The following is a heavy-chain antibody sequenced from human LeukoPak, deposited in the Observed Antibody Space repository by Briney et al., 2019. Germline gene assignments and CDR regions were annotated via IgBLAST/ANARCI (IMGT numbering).Heavy chain of an antibody. D-gene: IGHD6-6*01. CDR3: TTGWVSNSNAFDI. J-gene: IGHJ3*02. Sequence: ASVKVSCKVSGYNFAELSMYWVRQAPGKGFEWLGGFDPDDGDRVYAQKFQGRGTMTEDSSAETGYLEPSSLTSDGTAVYYCTTGWVSNSNAFDIWGQGTLIIVSS. V-gene: IGHV1-24*01. CDR1: GYNFAELS. CDR2: FDPDDGDR.